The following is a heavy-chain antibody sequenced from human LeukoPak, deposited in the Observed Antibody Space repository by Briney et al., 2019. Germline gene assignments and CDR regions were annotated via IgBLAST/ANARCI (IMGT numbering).Heavy chain of an antibody. V-gene: IGHV4-59*01. D-gene: IGHD3-22*01. J-gene: IGHJ4*02. Sequence: SETLTLTCAVSGGSISSYYCSWIRQPPGKGLEWIGYIYYSGSTNYNPSLKSRVTISVDTSKNQFSLKLSSVTAADTAVYYCARADYYDSSGYSTYFDYWGQGTLVTVSS. CDR1: GGSISSYY. CDR3: ARADYYDSSGYSTYFDY. CDR2: IYYSGST.